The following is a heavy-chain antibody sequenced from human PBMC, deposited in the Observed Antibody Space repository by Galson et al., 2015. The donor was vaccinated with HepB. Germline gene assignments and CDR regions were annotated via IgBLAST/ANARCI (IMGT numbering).Heavy chain of an antibody. J-gene: IGHJ6*02. Sequence: SVKVSCKASGSTFTGYYMHWVRQAPGQGLEWMGWINPNSGGTNYAQKFQGRVTMTRDTSISTAYMELSRLRSDDTAVYYCARDRAVVYYGSGSYDNYVCVGMDVWGQGTTVTVSS. D-gene: IGHD3-10*01. CDR2: INPNSGGT. CDR3: ARDRAVVYYGSGSYDNYVCVGMDV. CDR1: GSTFTGYY. V-gene: IGHV1-2*02.